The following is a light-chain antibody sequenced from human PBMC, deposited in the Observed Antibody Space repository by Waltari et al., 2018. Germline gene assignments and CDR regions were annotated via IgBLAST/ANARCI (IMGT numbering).Light chain of an antibody. V-gene: IGLV2-23*02. CDR2: EVI. J-gene: IGLJ3*02. CDR1: SSSVGFYNL. Sequence: QAALTQPASVSGSPGQSLTISCPATSSSVGFYNLVSWYQQHPDKAPKLMVYEVIERPSGVSNRFSGSKSGNTASLTISGLQAEDEADYYCCSYAGRNIWVFGGGTKLTVL. CDR3: CSYAGRNIWV.